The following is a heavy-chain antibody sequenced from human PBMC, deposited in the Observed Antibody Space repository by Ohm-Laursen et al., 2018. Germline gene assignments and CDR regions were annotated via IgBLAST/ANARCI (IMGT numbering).Heavy chain of an antibody. CDR2: ISGSGGST. Sequence: SLRLSCAASGFTFSSYGMHWVRQAPGKGLEWVSAISGSGGSTYYADSVKGRFTISRDNSKNTLYLQMNSLRAEDTAVYYCAKDNIVVVTAIFDYWGQGTLVTVSS. CDR1: GFTFSSYG. D-gene: IGHD2-21*02. CDR3: AKDNIVVVTAIFDY. J-gene: IGHJ4*02. V-gene: IGHV3-23*01.